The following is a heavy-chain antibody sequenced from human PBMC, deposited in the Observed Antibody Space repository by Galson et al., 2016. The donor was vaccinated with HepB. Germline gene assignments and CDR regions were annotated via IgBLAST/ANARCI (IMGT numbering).Heavy chain of an antibody. CDR2: IWYDGSNK. CDR3: ARFGGSLGMDV. Sequence: SLRLSCAASGFTFSDFGMHWVRQAPGKGLEWVALIWYDGSNKHYADSVKGRFTISRDNSKNTLYLQMNSLTAEDTAVYYCARFGGSLGMDVWGQGTMVTVSS. V-gene: IGHV3-33*01. CDR1: GFTFSDFG. D-gene: IGHD2-15*01. J-gene: IGHJ3*01.